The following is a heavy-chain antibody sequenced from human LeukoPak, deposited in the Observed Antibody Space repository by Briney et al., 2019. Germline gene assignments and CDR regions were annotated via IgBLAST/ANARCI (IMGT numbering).Heavy chain of an antibody. V-gene: IGHV3-66*01. Sequence: PGGSLRLSCAASGFTVSSNYMSWVRQAPGKGLEWVSVIYSGGSTYYADSVKGRFTISRDNSKNTLYLQMNSPRAEDTAVYYCATNDYYYYGMDVWGQGTTVTVSS. D-gene: IGHD2-8*01. J-gene: IGHJ6*02. CDR1: GFTVSSNY. CDR3: ATNDYYYYGMDV. CDR2: IYSGGST.